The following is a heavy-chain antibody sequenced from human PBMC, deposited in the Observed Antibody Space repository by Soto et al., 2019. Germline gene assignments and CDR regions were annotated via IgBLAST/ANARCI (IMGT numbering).Heavy chain of an antibody. CDR2: ISGSGGST. CDR3: AKDSRVRQQLDPFDY. V-gene: IGHV3-23*01. J-gene: IGHJ4*02. CDR1: GFTFSSYA. Sequence: EVQLLESGGGLVQPGGSLRLSCAASGFTFSSYAMSWVRQAPGKGLEWVSAISGSGGSTYYADSVKGRFTISRNNSKNTLYLQMNSLRAEDTAVYYCAKDSRVRQQLDPFDYWGQGTLVTVSS. D-gene: IGHD6-13*01.